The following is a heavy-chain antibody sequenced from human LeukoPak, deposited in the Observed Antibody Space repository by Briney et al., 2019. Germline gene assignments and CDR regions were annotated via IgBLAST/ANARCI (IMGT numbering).Heavy chain of an antibody. J-gene: IGHJ6*03. CDR2: ISCSRNTI. V-gene: IGHV3-48*01. CDR1: GFTFSSYS. D-gene: IGHD6-19*01. Sequence: GGSLRLSCAASGFTFSSYSMNWVRQAPGKGLEWVSFISCSRNTIYYADSVKGRFTVSCDNAKNSLYLQMNSLRVEDTAVYYCARVKSQPVADTYYYYMDVWGKGTTVTVSS. CDR3: ARVKSQPVADTYYYYMDV.